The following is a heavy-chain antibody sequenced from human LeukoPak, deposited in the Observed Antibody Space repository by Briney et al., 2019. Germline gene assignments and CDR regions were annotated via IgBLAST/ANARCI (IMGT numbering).Heavy chain of an antibody. D-gene: IGHD3-10*01. CDR2: INHSGST. J-gene: IGHJ6*02. Sequence: SETLSLTCAVYGGSFSGYYWSWIRQPPGKGLEWIGEINHSGSTNYNPSLKSRVTISVDTSKNQFSLELSSVTAADTAVYYCARGRGSGSYYYYGMDVWGQGTTVTVSS. CDR3: ARGRGSGSYYYYGMDV. V-gene: IGHV4-34*01. CDR1: GGSFSGYY.